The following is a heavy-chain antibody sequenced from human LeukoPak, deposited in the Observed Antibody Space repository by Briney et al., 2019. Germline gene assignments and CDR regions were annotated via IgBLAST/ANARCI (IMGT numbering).Heavy chain of an antibody. D-gene: IGHD3-10*01. CDR3: AKDYYGSGTYGNFFDP. V-gene: IGHV3-43*02. CDR2: IYRDGSGT. Sequence: GGSLRLSCAASGFTFNQYPMHWVRQAPGKGLEWVSRIYRDGSGTYYADSVEGRFTISRDNSKNLLYLQMNSLRTEDTALYYCAKDYYGSGTYGNFFDPWGQGTLVTVSS. CDR1: GFTFNQYP. J-gene: IGHJ5*02.